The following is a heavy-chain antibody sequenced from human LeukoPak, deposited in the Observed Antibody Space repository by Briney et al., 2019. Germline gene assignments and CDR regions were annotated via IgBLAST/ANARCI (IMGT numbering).Heavy chain of an antibody. J-gene: IGHJ5*02. CDR3: ATSPDCSGGSCLYNWFDP. V-gene: IGHV4-34*01. CDR2: INHSGST. Sequence: PSETLSLTCAVYGGSFSGYYWSWIRQPPGKGLEWIGEINHSGSTNYNPSLKSRVTISVDTSKNQFSLKLSSVTAADTAVYYCATSPDCSGGSCLYNWFDPWGQGTLVTVSS. CDR1: GGSFSGYY. D-gene: IGHD2-15*01.